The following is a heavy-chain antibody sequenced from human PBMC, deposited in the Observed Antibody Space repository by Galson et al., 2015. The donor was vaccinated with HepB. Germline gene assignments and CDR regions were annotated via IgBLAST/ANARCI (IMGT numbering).Heavy chain of an antibody. Sequence: SLRLSCAASGFTFDKAWMSWVRQAPGKGLEWVGRIKSKPDGGTTDYAAPVKGRFTISRDDSENTLYLQMNSLKTEDTAFYFCATSCCHGTNWLIDYWGRGTLVTVSS. CDR2: IKSKPDGGTT. CDR1: GFTFDKAW. J-gene: IGHJ4*02. CDR3: ATSCCHGTNWLIDY. V-gene: IGHV3-15*01. D-gene: IGHD1-1*01.